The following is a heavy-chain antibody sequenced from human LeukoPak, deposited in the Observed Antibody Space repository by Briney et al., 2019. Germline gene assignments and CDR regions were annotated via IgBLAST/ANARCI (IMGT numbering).Heavy chain of an antibody. CDR2: RHYVGTT. J-gene: IGHJ4*02. D-gene: IGHD3-22*01. V-gene: IGHV4-39*01. CDR3: ARHSYYYDTSGSYYYFDY. Sequence: WVRQSPGEGLEWIGSRHYVGTTYYNPSLTSRVTISVDTSKNQFSLRLSSLTAADTAVYYCARHSYYYDTSGSYYYFDYWGQGTLVTVSS.